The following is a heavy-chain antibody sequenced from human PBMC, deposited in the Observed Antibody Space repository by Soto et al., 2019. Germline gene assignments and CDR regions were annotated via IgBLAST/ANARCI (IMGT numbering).Heavy chain of an antibody. J-gene: IGHJ4*02. D-gene: IGHD3-9*01. CDR2: ISYDGSNK. V-gene: IGHV3-30-3*01. CDR3: ASEGSIGLRYFDWSPN. CDR1: GFTFSSYA. Sequence: GGSLRLSCAASGFTFSSYAMHWVRQAPGKGLEWVAVISYDGSNKYYADSVKGRFTISRDNSKNTLYLQMNSLRAEDTAEYYCASEGSIGLRYFDWSPNWGQGTLVTVSS.